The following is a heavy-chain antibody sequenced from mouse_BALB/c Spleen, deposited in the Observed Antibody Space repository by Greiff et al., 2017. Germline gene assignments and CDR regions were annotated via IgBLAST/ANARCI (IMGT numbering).Heavy chain of an antibody. J-gene: IGHJ4*01. CDR2: ISSGGGST. CDR1: GFAFSSYG. D-gene: IGHD1-1*01. CDR3: AREDYYGSYAMDY. Sequence: DVQLVESGGGLVKPGGSLKLSCAASGFAFSSYGMSWVRQTPEKRLEWVAYISSGGGSTYYPDTVKGRFTISRDNAKNTLYLQMSSLKSEDTAMYYCAREDYYGSYAMDYWGQGTSVTVSS. V-gene: IGHV5-12-1*01.